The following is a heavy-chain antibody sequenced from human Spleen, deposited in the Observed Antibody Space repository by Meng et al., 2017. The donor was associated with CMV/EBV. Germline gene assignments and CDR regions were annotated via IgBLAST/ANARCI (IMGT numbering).Heavy chain of an antibody. J-gene: IGHJ6*02. D-gene: IGHD3-10*01. CDR2: LSAYNGNT. Sequence: ASVKVSCKASGYTFTSYGISWVRQAPGQGLEWMGWLSAYNGNTNYAQKLQGRVTMTTDPSTSTAYMELRSLRSDDTAVYYRARRSPFRVFFGMDVWGQGTTVTVSS. CDR1: GYTFTSYG. CDR3: ARRSPFRVFFGMDV. V-gene: IGHV1-18*01.